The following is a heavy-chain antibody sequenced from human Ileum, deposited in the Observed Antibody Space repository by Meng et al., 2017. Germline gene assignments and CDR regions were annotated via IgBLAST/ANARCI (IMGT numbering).Heavy chain of an antibody. Sequence: QMQAKEAGPGPVKASGSPSLTRTGSGGSGGPFSSATWGSWVRQSPGKGLEWIGEIYHSGTTTDYNPSFKSRVTISVDQSKNQFSLRLSSVTAADTAVYYCATRYHDSSPFDPWGQGTLVTVSS. CDR3: ATRYHDSSPFDP. CDR2: IYHSGTT. CDR1: GGSGGPFSSATW. J-gene: IGHJ5*02. V-gene: IGHV4-4*02. D-gene: IGHD3-22*01.